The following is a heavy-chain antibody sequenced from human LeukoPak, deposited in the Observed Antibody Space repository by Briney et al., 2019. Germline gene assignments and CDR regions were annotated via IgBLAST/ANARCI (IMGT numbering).Heavy chain of an antibody. D-gene: IGHD2-2*01. V-gene: IGHV3-23*01. Sequence: PGGSLRLSCAASGFTFSSYAMSWVRQAPGKGLEWVSAISGSGGSTYYADSVKGQFTISRDNSKNTLYLQMNSLRAEDTAVYYCAEGLVVPAAPGYFDYWGQGTLVTVSS. J-gene: IGHJ4*02. CDR1: GFTFSSYA. CDR3: AEGLVVPAAPGYFDY. CDR2: ISGSGGST.